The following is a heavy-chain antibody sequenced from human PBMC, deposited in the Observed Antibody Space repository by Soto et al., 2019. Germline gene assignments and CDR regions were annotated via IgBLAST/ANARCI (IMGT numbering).Heavy chain of an antibody. J-gene: IGHJ4*02. V-gene: IGHV3-30*03. Sequence: QVQLVESGGGVVQPGRSLRLSCAASGFTFSSYGMHWVRQAPGKGLQWVAVISYDGSNKYYADSVKGRFTISRDNSKNTLYLQMNMKRSDEAAVYYCVGCYYFGDYWGQGTLVTVSS. CDR3: VGCYYFGDY. D-gene: IGHD3-22*01. CDR2: ISYDGSNK. CDR1: GFTFSSYG.